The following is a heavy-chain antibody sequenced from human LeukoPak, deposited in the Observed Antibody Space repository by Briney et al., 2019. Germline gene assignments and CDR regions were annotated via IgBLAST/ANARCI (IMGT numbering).Heavy chain of an antibody. CDR3: ARHGGSYSHDY. CDR2: SSSSGST. D-gene: IGHD1-26*01. CDR1: GGSISAYY. V-gene: IGHV4-59*08. Sequence: SETLSLTCTVSGGSISAYYWGWIRQPPGKGLEWIGYSSSSGSTNYNPSLNSRVTISVDTSKSKFSLKLSSVTAADTAVYHCARHGGSYSHDYWGQGTLVTVCS. J-gene: IGHJ4*02.